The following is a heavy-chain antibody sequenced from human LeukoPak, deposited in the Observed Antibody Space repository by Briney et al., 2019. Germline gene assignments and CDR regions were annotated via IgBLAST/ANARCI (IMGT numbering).Heavy chain of an antibody. CDR1: GDSISTSRYY. V-gene: IGHV4-39*06. CDR2: IFSTGST. D-gene: IGHD2-2*01. Sequence: PSETLSLTCTVAGDSISTSRYYWGWLRQPPGKGLQWIGSIFSTGSTYYNPSLKSRVTISIDTSKNHFPLKLSSVTAADTAVYYCARVVPANNWFDPWGQGTLVTVSS. J-gene: IGHJ5*02. CDR3: ARVVPANNWFDP.